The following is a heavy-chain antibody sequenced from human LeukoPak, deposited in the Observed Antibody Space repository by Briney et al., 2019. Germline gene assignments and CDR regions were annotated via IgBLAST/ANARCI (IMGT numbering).Heavy chain of an antibody. J-gene: IGHJ4*02. CDR2: IYSGGST. Sequence: PGGSLRLSCAASGFTFSSYGMSWVRQAPGKGLEWVSVIYSGGSTYYADSVKGRFTISRDNSKNTLYLQMNSLRAEDTAVYYCARDPADYYDSSGDYDYWGQGTLVTVSS. D-gene: IGHD3-22*01. CDR1: GFTFSSYG. CDR3: ARDPADYYDSSGDYDY. V-gene: IGHV3-66*01.